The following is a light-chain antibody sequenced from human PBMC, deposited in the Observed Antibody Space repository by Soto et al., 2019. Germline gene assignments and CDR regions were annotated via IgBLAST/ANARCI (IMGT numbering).Light chain of an antibody. CDR1: QGISSA. CDR2: DAS. Sequence: AIQLTQSPSSLSASVGDRVTITCRASQGISSALAWYQQKPGKAPKLLIYDASSLESGVPSRFSGSGSGTDFTITISSLQPEDFATYFCHQFNSYLLTFGGGTKVEIK. CDR3: HQFNSYLLT. J-gene: IGKJ4*01. V-gene: IGKV1-13*02.